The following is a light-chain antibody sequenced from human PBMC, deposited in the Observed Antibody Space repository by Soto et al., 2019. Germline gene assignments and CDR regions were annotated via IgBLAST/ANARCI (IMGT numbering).Light chain of an antibody. Sequence: EIVLTQSPGTVSLSPGERATLYCRASQSVSNSNLAWYQQKPGQAPRLLIYGASSRATGIPDRFSGSGSGTDFPLTISRLEPEDFAVYYCQQYGRAPLTFGGGTKVEIK. J-gene: IGKJ4*01. CDR2: GAS. CDR3: QQYGRAPLT. V-gene: IGKV3-20*01. CDR1: QSVSNSN.